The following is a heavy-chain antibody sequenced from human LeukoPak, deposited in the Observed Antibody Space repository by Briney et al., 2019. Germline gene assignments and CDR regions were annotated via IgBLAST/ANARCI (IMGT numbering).Heavy chain of an antibody. D-gene: IGHD3-3*01. Sequence: GGSLRLSCAASGFTLSNYWMHWVRQAPGKGLVWVSRINSDGINTSYADSVKGRFTISRDNAKNTLNLQMNSLRAEDTAVYYCARAEYYDFWSGYQGFDYWGQGTLVTVSS. J-gene: IGHJ4*02. CDR3: ARAEYYDFWSGYQGFDY. CDR1: GFTLSNYW. CDR2: INSDGINT. V-gene: IGHV3-74*01.